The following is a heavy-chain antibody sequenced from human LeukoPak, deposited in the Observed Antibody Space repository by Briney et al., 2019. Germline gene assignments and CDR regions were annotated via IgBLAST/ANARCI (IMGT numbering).Heavy chain of an antibody. D-gene: IGHD3-10*01. CDR3: ARDHAAGYYFDY. J-gene: IGHJ4*02. Sequence: SETLSLTCTVSGGSISSYYWSWIRQPPGKGLERIGYIYYSGSTNYNPSLKSRVTISVDTSKNQFSLKLSSVTAADTAVYYCARDHAAGYYFDYWGQGTLVTVSS. V-gene: IGHV4-59*01. CDR2: IYYSGST. CDR1: GGSISSYY.